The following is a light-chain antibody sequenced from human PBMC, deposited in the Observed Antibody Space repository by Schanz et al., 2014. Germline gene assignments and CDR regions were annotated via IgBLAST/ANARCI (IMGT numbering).Light chain of an antibody. CDR2: EVT. CDR3: TSYAGSKVV. Sequence: QSALTQPPSASGAPGQSVTISCTGTSSDVGDYKYVSWYQQHPGKAPKLMIYEVTKRPSGVPDRFSGSKSGNTASLTVSGLQAEDEADYYCTSYAGSKVVFGGGTKLTVL. CDR1: SSDVGDYKY. V-gene: IGLV2-8*01. J-gene: IGLJ2*01.